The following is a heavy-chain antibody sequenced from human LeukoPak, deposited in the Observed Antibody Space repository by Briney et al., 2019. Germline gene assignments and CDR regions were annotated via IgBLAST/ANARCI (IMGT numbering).Heavy chain of an antibody. CDR1: GFTVSSNY. CDR3: ARGIAVAGIFDY. J-gene: IGHJ4*02. V-gene: IGHV3-53*01. Sequence: GALRLSCAASGFTVSSNYMSWVRQAPGKGLGWVSVIYSGGSTYYADSVKGRFTISRDNSKNTLYLQMNSLRAEDTAVYYCARGIAVAGIFDYWGQGTLVTVSS. CDR2: IYSGGST. D-gene: IGHD6-19*01.